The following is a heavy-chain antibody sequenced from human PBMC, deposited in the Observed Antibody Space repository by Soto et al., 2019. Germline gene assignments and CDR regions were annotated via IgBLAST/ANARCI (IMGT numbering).Heavy chain of an antibody. Sequence: GASVKVSCKSSGYTFSGFYMHWVRQAPGQGLEWMGWINPNSGGTKSAEKFQGRVTMTRDTSISAAYMELSRLTSDDTAVYYCASAAGTGTAGLHLWGQGTQVTVS. J-gene: IGHJ4*02. V-gene: IGHV1-2*02. CDR2: INPNSGGT. D-gene: IGHD6-19*01. CDR1: GYTFSGFY. CDR3: ASAAGTGTAGLHL.